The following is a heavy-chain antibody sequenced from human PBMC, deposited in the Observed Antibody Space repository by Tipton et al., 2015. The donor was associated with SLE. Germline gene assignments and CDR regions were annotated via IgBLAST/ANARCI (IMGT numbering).Heavy chain of an antibody. D-gene: IGHD6-19*01. V-gene: IGHV1-69*06. J-gene: IGHJ6*02. CDR3: ASADSSGWYGNYYYGMDV. CDR2: IIPIFGTA. Sequence: QSGAEVKKPGSSVKVSCKASGGTFSSYAISWVRQAPGQGLEWMGGIIPIFGTANYAQKFQGRVTITAYKSTSTAYMELSSLRSEDTAVYYCASADSSGWYGNYYYGMDVWGQGTTVTVSS. CDR1: GGTFSSYA.